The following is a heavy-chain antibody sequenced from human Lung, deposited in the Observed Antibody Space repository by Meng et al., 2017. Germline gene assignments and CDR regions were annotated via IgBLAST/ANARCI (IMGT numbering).Heavy chain of an antibody. CDR2: IYHSGST. J-gene: IGHJ5*02. D-gene: IGHD3-10*01. CDR1: GGSISSSNW. CDR3: ARGSITMVRGVSVFDP. Sequence: QVQWQESGPGLGKPSGTLSPTCAVSGGSISSSNWWSWVRQPPGKGLEWIGEIYHSGSTNYNPSLKSRVTISVDKSKNQFSLKLSSVTAADTAVYYCARGSITMVRGVSVFDPWGQGTLVTVSS. V-gene: IGHV4-4*02.